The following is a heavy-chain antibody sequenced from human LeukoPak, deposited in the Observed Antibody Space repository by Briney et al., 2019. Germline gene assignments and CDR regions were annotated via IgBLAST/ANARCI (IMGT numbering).Heavy chain of an antibody. CDR2: IDHTGST. CDR1: GGSISSSSYY. CDR3: ARGRVSSSSWSSTYYYYFYMDV. V-gene: IGHV4-61*03. J-gene: IGHJ6*03. D-gene: IGHD6-13*01. Sequence: SETLSLTCTVSGGSISSSSYYWSWIRQPPGKGLEWIGYIDHTGSTNYNPSLNSRVTISRDTSKNHFSLELSSVTAADMAVYFCARGRVSSSSWSSTYYYYFYMDVWGKGTTVTVSS.